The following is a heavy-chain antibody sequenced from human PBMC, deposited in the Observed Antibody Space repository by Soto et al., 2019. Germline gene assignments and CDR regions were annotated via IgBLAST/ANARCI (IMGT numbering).Heavy chain of an antibody. CDR2: ISSSTNYI. D-gene: IGHD3-22*01. V-gene: IGHV3-21*04. CDR1: GLTFSSYS. Sequence: GGSLRLSCAASGLTFSSYSMNWVRQAPGKGLEWVSSISSSTNYIYYADSVKGRFTISRDNAKNSLYLQMNSLRAEDTAVYYCACSLYYYDSSGYYLGQGTLVTVSS. CDR3: ACSLYYYDSSGYY. J-gene: IGHJ4*02.